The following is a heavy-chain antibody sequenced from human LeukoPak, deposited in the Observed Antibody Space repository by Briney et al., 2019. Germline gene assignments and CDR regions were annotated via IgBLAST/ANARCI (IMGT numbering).Heavy chain of an antibody. V-gene: IGHV4-38-2*01. J-gene: IGHJ2*01. CDR2: MHYSGST. CDR1: SYSVSSGYY. Sequence: SETLSLTCAVSSYSVSSGYYWGWIRQPPGKGLEWIGYMHYSGSTYYNPSLKSRVTISVDTSKNQFSLKLSSVTAADTAVYYCARARGYFDLWGRGTLVTVSS. CDR3: ARARGYFDL.